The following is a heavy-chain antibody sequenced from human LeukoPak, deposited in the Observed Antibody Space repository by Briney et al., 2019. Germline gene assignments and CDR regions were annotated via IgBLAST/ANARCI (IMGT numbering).Heavy chain of an antibody. CDR2: INPSGGST. CDR3: ARSVTDGVRDYWYLDL. Sequence: ASVKVSCKASGYTFTSYYMHWVRQAPGQGLEWMGIINPSGGSTSYAQKFQGRVTMTRDMSTSTVYMELSSLRSEDTAVYYCARSVTDGVRDYWYLDLWGRGTLVTVSS. V-gene: IGHV1-46*01. J-gene: IGHJ2*01. D-gene: IGHD2-8*01. CDR1: GYTFTSYY.